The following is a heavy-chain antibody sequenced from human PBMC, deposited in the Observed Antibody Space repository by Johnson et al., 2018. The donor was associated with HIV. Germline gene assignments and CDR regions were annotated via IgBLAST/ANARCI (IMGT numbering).Heavy chain of an antibody. D-gene: IGHD5-24*01. CDR1: GFTVSSNY. CDR3: ARRSGYAFDI. V-gene: IGHV3-7*03. Sequence: VQLVESGGGLVKPGGSLRLSCAASGFTVSSNYMSWVRQAPGNGLAWVANIKQDGSEKYFGDSVKGRITISRDNAKNSLYLQMNSLRAEDTAVYYCARRSGYAFDIWGQGTMVTVSS. J-gene: IGHJ3*02. CDR2: IKQDGSEK.